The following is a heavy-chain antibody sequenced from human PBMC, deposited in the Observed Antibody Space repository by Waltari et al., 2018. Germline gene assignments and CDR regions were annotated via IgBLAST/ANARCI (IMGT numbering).Heavy chain of an antibody. D-gene: IGHD3-22*01. V-gene: IGHV4-34*01. J-gene: IGHJ4*02. Sequence: QVHLQQWGAGPLKPSETLSLTCAVYGGSFRGFYWSWIRQPPGKGLEWIGQIDHNEDTTYNPSLKDRVTISLDTSKRKFSLTLTSVTAADTAVYYCASTPLFYYDTSGYYFWGQGATVTVSS. CDR2: IDHNEDT. CDR1: GGSFRGFY. CDR3: ASTPLFYYDTSGYYF.